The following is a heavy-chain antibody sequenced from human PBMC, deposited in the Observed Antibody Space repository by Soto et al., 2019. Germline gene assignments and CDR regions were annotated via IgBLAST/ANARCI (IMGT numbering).Heavy chain of an antibody. V-gene: IGHV1-69*02. D-gene: IGHD5-12*01. J-gene: IGHJ6*03. Sequence: ASVKVSCKASGGTFSSYTISWVRQAPGQGLEWMGRIIPILGIANYAQKFQGRVTITADKSTSTAYMELSSLRSEDTAVYYCARGKVDIVATSDYYMDVWGKGTTVTVSS. CDR1: GGTFSSYT. CDR2: IIPILGIA. CDR3: ARGKVDIVATSDYYMDV.